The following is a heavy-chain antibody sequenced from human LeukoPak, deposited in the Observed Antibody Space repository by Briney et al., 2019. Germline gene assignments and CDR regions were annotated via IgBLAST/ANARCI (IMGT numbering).Heavy chain of an antibody. CDR3: ARGRDSSSSYPGY. J-gene: IGHJ4*02. CDR2: ISSSSSYI. CDR1: GFTFSSYS. V-gene: IGHV3-21*01. Sequence: PGGSLRLSCAPSGFTFSSYSMNWVRQAPGKGLEWVSSISSSSSYIYYADSVKGRFTISRDNAKNSLYLQMNSLRAEDTAVYYCARGRDSSSSYPGYWGQGTLVTVSS. D-gene: IGHD6-6*01.